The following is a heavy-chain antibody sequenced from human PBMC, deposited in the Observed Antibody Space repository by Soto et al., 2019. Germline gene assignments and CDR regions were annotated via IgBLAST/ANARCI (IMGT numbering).Heavy chain of an antibody. CDR3: AKDLVGRGYSSGWGNWFDP. Sequence: GGSLRLSCAASGFTFSSYGMHWVRQAPGKGLEWVAVISYDGSNKYYADSVKGRFTISRDNSKNTLYLQMNSLRAEDTAVYYCAKDLVGRGYSSGWGNWFDPWGQGTLVTVSS. V-gene: IGHV3-30*18. CDR1: GFTFSSYG. J-gene: IGHJ5*02. D-gene: IGHD6-19*01. CDR2: ISYDGSNK.